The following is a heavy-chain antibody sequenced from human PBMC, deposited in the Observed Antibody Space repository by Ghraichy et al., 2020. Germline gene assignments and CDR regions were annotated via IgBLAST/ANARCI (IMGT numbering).Heavy chain of an antibody. CDR2: IYHSGST. D-gene: IGHD4-17*01. Sequence: SETLSLTCTVSGGSISSGGYSWSWIRQPPGKGLEWIGYIYHSGSTYYNPSLKSRVTISVDRSKNQFSLKLSSVTAADTAVYYCARVSHAVDYGDYHFDYWGQGTLVTVSS. CDR3: ARVSHAVDYGDYHFDY. J-gene: IGHJ4*02. V-gene: IGHV4-30-2*01. CDR1: GGSISSGGYS.